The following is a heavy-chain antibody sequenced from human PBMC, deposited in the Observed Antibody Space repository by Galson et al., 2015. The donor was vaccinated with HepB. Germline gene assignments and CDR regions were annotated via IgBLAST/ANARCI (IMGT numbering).Heavy chain of an antibody. J-gene: IGHJ5*02. CDR3: ARGGGVRYQSDWFAP. CDR2: INHRGST. CDR1: GGSFSDYY. D-gene: IGHD2-8*02. Sequence: ETLSLTCAVYGGSFSDYYWTWIRQPPGKGLVWIGQINHRGSTNYNPSLKSRVTISVDTSKNQISVQLTSVTAADTAVYYCARGGGVRYQSDWFAPWGQGTLVTVSA. V-gene: IGHV4-34*01.